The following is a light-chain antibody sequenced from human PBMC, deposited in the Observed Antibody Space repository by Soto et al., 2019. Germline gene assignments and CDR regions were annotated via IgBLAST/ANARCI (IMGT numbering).Light chain of an antibody. CDR3: SSYTSDNRDYV. CDR1: SSDVGAYTS. V-gene: IGLV2-14*01. J-gene: IGLJ1*01. Sequence: LTQPASVSGSPGQSITISCTGSSSDVGAYTSVSWYQQHPGKAPKLMIYEVSNRPSGVSRRFSGSKSGDTASLTISGLQAEDEAHYYCSSYTSDNRDYVFGTGTKVTVL. CDR2: EVS.